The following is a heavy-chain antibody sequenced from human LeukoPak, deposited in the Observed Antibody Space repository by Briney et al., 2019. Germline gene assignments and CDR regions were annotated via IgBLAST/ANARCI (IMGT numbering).Heavy chain of an antibody. CDR1: GGSISSSSYY. Sequence: PSETLSLTCTVSGGSISSSSYYWGWIRQPPGKGLEWIGSIYYSGSTYYNPSLNSRVTISVDTSKNQFSLKLSSVTAADTAVYYCARSAVRAFDIWGQGTMVTVSS. J-gene: IGHJ3*02. CDR2: IYYSGST. D-gene: IGHD3-10*01. CDR3: ARSAVRAFDI. V-gene: IGHV4-39*01.